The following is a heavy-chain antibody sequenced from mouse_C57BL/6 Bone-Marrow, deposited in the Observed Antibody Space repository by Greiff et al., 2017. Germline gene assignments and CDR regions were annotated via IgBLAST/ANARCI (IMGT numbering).Heavy chain of an antibody. CDR1: GYTFTDYY. Sequence: QVQLQQSGAELVRPGASVKLSCKASGYTFTDYYINWVKQRPGQGLEWIARIYPGSGNTYYNEKFKGKATLTAEKSSSTAYMQLSSLTSEFSAVYFCAREWTAQAHYAMDYWGQGTSVTVSS. CDR3: AREWTAQAHYAMDY. D-gene: IGHD3-2*02. CDR2: IYPGSGNT. J-gene: IGHJ4*01. V-gene: IGHV1-76*01.